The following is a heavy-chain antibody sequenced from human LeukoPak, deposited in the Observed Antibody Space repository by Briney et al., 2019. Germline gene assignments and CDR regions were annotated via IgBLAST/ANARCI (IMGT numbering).Heavy chain of an antibody. J-gene: IGHJ4*02. D-gene: IGHD6-6*01. CDR2: KSGDGRNI. V-gene: IGHV3-30*03. CDR1: GYTFSSYA. CDR3: ARRSDSSSYSFDY. Sequence: GRSLRLSCAASGYTFSSYAIHWVRQAPGKGLEWVAAKSGDGRNIYYADSVKGRFTISRDNSKNTVNLQMNNERAEDTAVYYCARRSDSSSYSFDYWGQGTLVTVSS.